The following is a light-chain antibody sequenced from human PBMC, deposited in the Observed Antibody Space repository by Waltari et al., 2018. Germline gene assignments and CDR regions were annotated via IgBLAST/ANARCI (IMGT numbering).Light chain of an antibody. CDR3: QMYVRLPVT. V-gene: IGKV3-20*01. Sequence: EIVLTQSPGTLSLSTGERATLSCRASESVSKYLAWYQQRPGQAPRLLIYAASNRATGIPDRFSGSGSGTDFSLTSSRLEPEDFAVYYCQMYVRLPVTFGQGTKVEIK. CDR2: AAS. J-gene: IGKJ1*01. CDR1: ESVSKY.